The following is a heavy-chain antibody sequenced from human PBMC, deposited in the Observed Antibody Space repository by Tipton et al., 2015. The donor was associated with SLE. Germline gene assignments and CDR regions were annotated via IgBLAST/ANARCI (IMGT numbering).Heavy chain of an antibody. CDR1: GFTFSSYG. D-gene: IGHD4-17*01. J-gene: IGHJ3*01. CDR2: IWYDGSNK. V-gene: IGHV3-33*01. CDR3: AREPHSARYGDYGGSR. Sequence: SLRLSCAASGFTFSSYGMHWVRQAPGKGLEWVAVIWYDGSNKYYADSVKGRFTISRDNSKNTLYLQMNSLRAEDTAVYYCAREPHSARYGDYGGSRWGQGTMVTVSS.